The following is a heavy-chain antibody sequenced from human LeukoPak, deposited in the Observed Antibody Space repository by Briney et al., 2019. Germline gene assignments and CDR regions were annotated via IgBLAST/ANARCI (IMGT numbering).Heavy chain of an antibody. V-gene: IGHV1-2*02. CDR2: INPNSGGT. CDR3: ARLNGGP. J-gene: IGHJ5*02. D-gene: IGHD2-8*01. Sequence: ASVKVSCKASGYTFTAYYFHWVRHAPGQGLEWMGWINPNSGGTKYAQKFQGRVTMTRDTSIGTAYMELSRLSSEDTAVYYCARLNGGPWGQGILVTVSS. CDR1: GYTFTAYY.